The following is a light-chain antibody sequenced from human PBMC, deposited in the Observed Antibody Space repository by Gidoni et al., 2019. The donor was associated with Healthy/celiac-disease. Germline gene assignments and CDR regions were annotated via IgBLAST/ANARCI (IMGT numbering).Light chain of an antibody. Sequence: DIVMTQSPDSLAVALGERATINCKSSQRVLYISNNKNDLAWYQQKPGQPPKLLIYWASTRESGVPDRFSGSGSGTDFTLTISSLQAEDVAVYYCQQYYSTPWTFGQGTKVEIK. CDR3: QQYYSTPWT. V-gene: IGKV4-1*01. CDR2: WAS. CDR1: QRVLYISNNKND. J-gene: IGKJ1*01.